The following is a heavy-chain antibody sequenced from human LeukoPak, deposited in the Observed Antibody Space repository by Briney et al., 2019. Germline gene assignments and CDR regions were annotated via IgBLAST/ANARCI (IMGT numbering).Heavy chain of an antibody. CDR2: ISSRSRTI. J-gene: IGHJ3*01. V-gene: IGHV3-48*04. Sequence: GGSLRLSCAASGFIFSSYDFNWVRQAPGKGLEWVSYISSRSRTIYYADSVKGRFTISRDNAQKSLYLQINSVRGDDTALYYCVRGTRAFGVWGQGTMVTVSS. CDR1: GFIFSSYD. CDR3: VRGTRAFGV.